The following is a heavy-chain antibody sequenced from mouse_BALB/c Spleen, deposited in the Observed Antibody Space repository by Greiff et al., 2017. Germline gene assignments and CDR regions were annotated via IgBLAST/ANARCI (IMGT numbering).Heavy chain of an antibody. CDR2: ISSGGST. V-gene: IGHV5-6-5*01. CDR1: GFTFSSYA. CDR3: ARGGRYFDV. Sequence: EVMLVESGGGLVKPGGSLKLSCAASGFTFSSYAMSWVRQTPEKRLEWVASISSGGSTYYPDSVKGRFTISRDNARNILYLQMSSLRSEDTAMYYCARGGRYFDVWGEGTTVTVSS. J-gene: IGHJ1*01.